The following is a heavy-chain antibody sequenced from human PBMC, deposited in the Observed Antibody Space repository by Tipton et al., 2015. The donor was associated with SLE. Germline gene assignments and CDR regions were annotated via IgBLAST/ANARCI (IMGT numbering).Heavy chain of an antibody. D-gene: IGHD6-13*01. J-gene: IGHJ6*02. CDR3: ARVLGSYYGMDV. V-gene: IGHV3-23*03. CDR1: GFTFRSYP. CDR2: IYGGGRGTT. Sequence: SLRLSCEASGFTFRSYPMSWVRQAPGKGLDWVAVIYGGGRGTTIYADSVKGRFTISRDNSKNTLFLQMNSLRAEDTAVYYCARVLGSYYGMDVWGQGTTVTVSS.